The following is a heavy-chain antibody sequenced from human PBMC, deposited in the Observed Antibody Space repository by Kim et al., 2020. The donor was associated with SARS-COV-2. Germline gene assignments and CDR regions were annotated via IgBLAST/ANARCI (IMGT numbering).Heavy chain of an antibody. CDR2: TYFRSKWNY. D-gene: IGHD1-1*01. Sequence: SQTLSLTCSISGDSVSSNTVTWSWIRQSPSRGLEWLGRTYFRSKWNYDYAVSVKSRIIINPDTSKNAFSLQLNSVTPEDTAVYFCGRATSGIFDFWGRGILVTVSS. CDR1: GDSVSSNTVT. V-gene: IGHV6-1*01. J-gene: IGHJ4*02. CDR3: GRATSGIFDF.